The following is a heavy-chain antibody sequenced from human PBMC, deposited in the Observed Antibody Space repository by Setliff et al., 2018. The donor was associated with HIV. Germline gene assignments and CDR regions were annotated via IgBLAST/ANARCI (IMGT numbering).Heavy chain of an antibody. CDR2: IYHTGRT. CDR3: ASRYCTNGVCYRRFYGSGSPLEAFDI. J-gene: IGHJ3*02. CDR1: GGSISDDKW. V-gene: IGHV4-4*02. D-gene: IGHD2-8*01. Sequence: SETLSLTCAVSGGSISDDKWWDWVRQPPGKGLEWIGEIYHTGRTNYDSSLESRVTMSVDTSKNQFSLKLSSVTAADTAVDYCASRYCTNGVCYRRFYGSGSPLEAFDIWGQGTMVTVSS.